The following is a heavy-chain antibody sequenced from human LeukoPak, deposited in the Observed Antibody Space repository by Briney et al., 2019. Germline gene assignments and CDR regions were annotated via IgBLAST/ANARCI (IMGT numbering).Heavy chain of an antibody. Sequence: GGSLRLSCAAAGFTFSSYGMHWVRQAPGKGLEWVAVIWYDGSNKYYADSVKGRFTISRDNSKNTLYLQMNSLRAEDTDVYYCARGAMLYDILTGFDYWGQGTLVTVSS. V-gene: IGHV3-33*01. CDR1: GFTFSSYG. J-gene: IGHJ4*02. D-gene: IGHD3-9*01. CDR3: ARGAMLYDILTGFDY. CDR2: IWYDGSNK.